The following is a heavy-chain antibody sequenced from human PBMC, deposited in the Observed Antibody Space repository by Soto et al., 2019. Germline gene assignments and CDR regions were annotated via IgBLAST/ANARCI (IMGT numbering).Heavy chain of an antibody. CDR1: GSTFTRYS. CDR3: ARESEDLTSNFDY. Sequence: PGGSLRLSCAASGSTFTRYSMNWVRQAPGKGLGWVSSISSTTNYIYYGDSMKGRFTISRDNAKNSLYLEMNSLRAEDTAVYYWARESEDLTSNFDYWGQGTLVTVSS. J-gene: IGHJ4*02. CDR2: ISSTTNYI. V-gene: IGHV3-21*06.